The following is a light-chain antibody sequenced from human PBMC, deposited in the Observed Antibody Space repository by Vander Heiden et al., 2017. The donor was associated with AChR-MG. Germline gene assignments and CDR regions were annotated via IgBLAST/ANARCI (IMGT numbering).Light chain of an antibody. J-gene: IGKJ4*01. CDR1: QDIRNF. CDR3: QKYNIVPLT. V-gene: IGKV1-27*01. CDR2: AAS. Sequence: DIQMTQSPSSLSASVGDRVTITCRASQDIRNFLAWYQQQPGKVPKFLIYAASTLQSGVPPRCSGSGSGTDFTLTISNLQPEDVATYYCQKYNIVPLTFGGGTKVEI.